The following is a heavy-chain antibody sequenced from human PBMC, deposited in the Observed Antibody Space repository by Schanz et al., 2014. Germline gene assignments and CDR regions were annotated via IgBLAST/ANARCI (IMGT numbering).Heavy chain of an antibody. CDR3: ARDRGYCSGGSCLTFDY. D-gene: IGHD2-15*01. J-gene: IGHJ4*02. Sequence: EVQLVESGGGLVQPGGSLRLSCAASGFTFSSYAMSWVRQAPGKGLEWVSGISGSGGSTYYADSVKGRFTISRDNSKNTLYLQMNSLRAEDTAVYYCARDRGYCSGGSCLTFDYWGQGTLXTVSS. CDR2: ISGSGGST. CDR1: GFTFSSYA. V-gene: IGHV3-23*04.